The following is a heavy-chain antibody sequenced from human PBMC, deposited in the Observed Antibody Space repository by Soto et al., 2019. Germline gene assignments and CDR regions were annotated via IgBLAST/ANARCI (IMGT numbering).Heavy chain of an antibody. J-gene: IGHJ4*02. CDR2: INYSGTT. Sequence: SETLSLTCTASGVTITNYYWSWIRQPPGKGLEWIGYINYSGTTNYNPSLKSRVTISVDTAKNQFSLKLTSVTAADTAVYYCALYCSSTSCYGQWDYWGQGTLVTVSS. V-gene: IGHV4-59*03. D-gene: IGHD2-2*01. CDR3: ALYCSSTSCYGQWDY. CDR1: GVTITNYY.